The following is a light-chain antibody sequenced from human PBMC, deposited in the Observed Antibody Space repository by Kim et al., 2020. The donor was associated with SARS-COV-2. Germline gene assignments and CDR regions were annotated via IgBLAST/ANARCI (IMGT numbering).Light chain of an antibody. CDR3: QQYNTYPHT. V-gene: IGKV1-5*03. Sequence: SATVGDRVTITCRARQTINSWLAWYQQKPGKAPKLLIYKASTLESGVPSRFSGSGSGTEFTLTIGSLQPDDFATYYCQQYNTYPHTFGQGTKLEI. CDR1: QTINSW. CDR2: KAS. J-gene: IGKJ2*01.